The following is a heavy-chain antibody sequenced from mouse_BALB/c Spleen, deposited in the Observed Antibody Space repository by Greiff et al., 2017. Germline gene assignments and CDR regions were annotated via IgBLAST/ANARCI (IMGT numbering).Heavy chain of an antibody. D-gene: IGHD2-14*01. CDR3: ARSYYRYDYAMDY. V-gene: IGHV14-3*02. J-gene: IGHJ4*01. Sequence: QESGAELVKPGASVKLSCTASGFNIKDTYMHWVKQRPEQGLEWIGRIDPANGNTKYDPKFQGKATITADTSSNTAYLQLSSLTSEDTAVYYCARSYYRYDYAMDYWGQGTSVTVSS. CDR1: GFNIKDTY. CDR2: IDPANGNT.